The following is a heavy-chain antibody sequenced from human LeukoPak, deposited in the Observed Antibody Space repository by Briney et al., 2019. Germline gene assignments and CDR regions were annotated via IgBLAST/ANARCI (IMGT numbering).Heavy chain of an antibody. CDR1: GFTFSSYA. CDR2: ISGSGGST. V-gene: IGHV3-23*01. CDR3: AKVRLWWELLGYFDY. J-gene: IGHJ4*02. D-gene: IGHD1-26*01. Sequence: GGSLRLSCAASGFTFSSYAMSWVRQAPGKGLEWVSAISGSGGSTYYADSVKGRFTISRDNSKYTLYLQMNSLRAEDTAVYYCAKVRLWWELLGYFDYWGQGTLVTVSS.